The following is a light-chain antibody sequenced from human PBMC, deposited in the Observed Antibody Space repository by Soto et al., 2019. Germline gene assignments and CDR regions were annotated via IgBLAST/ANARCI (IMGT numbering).Light chain of an antibody. CDR1: SSDVGGYNY. Sequence: QSALTQPRSVSGSPGQSVTISCTGTSSDVGGYNYVSWYRHHPGKAPKLMIYDVDKRPSGVPGRFSGSKSGNTASLTISGLQAEDEADYYCCSYAGSYPFVFGTGTKVTVL. V-gene: IGLV2-11*01. J-gene: IGLJ1*01. CDR3: CSYAGSYPFV. CDR2: DVD.